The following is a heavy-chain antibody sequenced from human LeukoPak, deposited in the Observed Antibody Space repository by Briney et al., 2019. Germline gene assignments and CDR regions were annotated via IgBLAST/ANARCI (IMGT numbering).Heavy chain of an antibody. CDR2: IYYSGGT. CDR1: GGSISSYY. CDR3: ARHMYYGSGSPDFDD. D-gene: IGHD3-10*01. J-gene: IGHJ4*02. V-gene: IGHV4-59*08. Sequence: PSETLSLTCTVSGGSISSYYWSWIRQPPGKGLEWIGYIYYSGGTNYNPSLKSRVTISVDTSKNQFSLKLSSVTAADTAVYYCARHMYYGSGSPDFDDWGQGTLVTVSS.